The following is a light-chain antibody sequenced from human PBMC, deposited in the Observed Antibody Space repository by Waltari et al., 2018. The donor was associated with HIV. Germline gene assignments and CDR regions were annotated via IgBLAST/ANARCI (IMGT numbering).Light chain of an antibody. CDR1: RSNIGSKT. V-gene: IGLV1-44*01. CDR2: SNN. J-gene: IGLJ1*01. CDR3: AAWDDSLDEYV. Sequence: QSALTQPPSASGTPGQRVTMSCSGSRSNIGSKTGNWYQQLPGTAPKLLIFSNNQRPSGVPDRFSGSKSGTSASLAISGLQSEDEADYYCAAWDDSLDEYVFGTGTKVTVL.